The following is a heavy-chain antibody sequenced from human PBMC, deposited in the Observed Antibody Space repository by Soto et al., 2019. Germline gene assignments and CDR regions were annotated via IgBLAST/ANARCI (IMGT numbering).Heavy chain of an antibody. Sequence: QLLQSGGGLVQPGGSLTLSCAASGFTFGTTDMSWVRQAPGEGLEWVSTIDGRGGITYYADSVKGRCTISRDNSRNTVYLQMNSLRGDDTALYYCVKNSGWFNTWGQGALVTVSS. CDR1: GFTFGTTD. CDR3: VKNSGWFNT. D-gene: IGHD3-10*01. CDR2: IDGRGGIT. V-gene: IGHV3-23*01. J-gene: IGHJ5*02.